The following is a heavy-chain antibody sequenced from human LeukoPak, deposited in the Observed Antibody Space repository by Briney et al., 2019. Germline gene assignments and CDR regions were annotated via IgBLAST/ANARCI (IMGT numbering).Heavy chain of an antibody. CDR3: AKDYVALGYCSSTSCSVFDY. CDR1: GFTFSSYW. D-gene: IGHD2-2*01. Sequence: PGGSLRLSCAASGFTFSSYWMHWVRQAPGKGLVWVSRISSDGSSTSYADSVKGRFTISRDNSKNTLYLQMNSLRAEDTAVYYCAKDYVALGYCSSTSCSVFDYWGQGTLVTVSS. V-gene: IGHV3-74*01. CDR2: ISSDGSST. J-gene: IGHJ4*02.